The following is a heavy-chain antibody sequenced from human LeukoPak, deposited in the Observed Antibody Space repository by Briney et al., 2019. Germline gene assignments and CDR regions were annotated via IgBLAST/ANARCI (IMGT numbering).Heavy chain of an antibody. D-gene: IGHD6-13*01. J-gene: IGHJ5*02. CDR3: ARQPAAGSVNWFDP. Sequence: SETLSLTCTVSGGSISSSSYYWGWDRQPRGRGLEWIVGIYYSGSTYYNPSLKSRVTISVDTSKNQFSLKLSSVTAADTAVYYCARQPAAGSVNWFDPWGQGTLVTVSS. V-gene: IGHV4-39*01. CDR2: IYYSGST. CDR1: GGSISSSSYY.